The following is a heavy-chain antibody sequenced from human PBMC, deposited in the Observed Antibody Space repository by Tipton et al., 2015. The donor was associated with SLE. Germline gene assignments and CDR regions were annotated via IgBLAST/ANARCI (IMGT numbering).Heavy chain of an antibody. V-gene: IGHV4-34*01. D-gene: IGHD6-19*01. J-gene: IGHJ2*01. CDR2: INHSGST. Sequence: TLSLTCAVYGGSFSGYYWSWIRQPPGKGLEWIGEINHSGSTNYNPSLKSRVTISVDKSKNQFSLKLSSVTAADTAVYYCARDPSSGWTWYFDLWGRGTLVTVSS. CDR1: GGSFSGYY. CDR3: ARDPSSGWTWYFDL.